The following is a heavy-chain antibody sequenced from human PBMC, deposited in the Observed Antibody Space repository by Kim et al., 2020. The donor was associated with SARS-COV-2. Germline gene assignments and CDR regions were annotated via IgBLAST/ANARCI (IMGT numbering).Heavy chain of an antibody. CDR3: AKTGVGGCSSTSCYVRYSSSWYYFDY. V-gene: IGHV3-33*06. D-gene: IGHD2-2*01. J-gene: IGHJ4*02. CDR2: IWYDGSNK. CDR1: GFTFSSYA. Sequence: GGSLRLSCAASGFTFSSYAMHWVRQAPGKGLEWVAVIWYDGSNKYYADSVKGRFTISRDNSKNTLYLQMNSLRAEDTAVYYCAKTGVGGCSSTSCYVRYSSSWYYFDYWGQGTLVTVSS.